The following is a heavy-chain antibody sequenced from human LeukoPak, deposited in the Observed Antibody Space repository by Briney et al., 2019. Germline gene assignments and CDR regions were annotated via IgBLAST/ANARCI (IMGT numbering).Heavy chain of an antibody. CDR3: ARDTSANLGYCSSTSCYRAHPVYYMDV. D-gene: IGHD2-2*01. CDR1: GYTFTSYG. J-gene: IGHJ6*03. CDR2: ISAYNGNT. Sequence: ASVKVSCKASGYTFTSYGISWVRQAPGQGLEWMGWISAYNGNTNYAQKLQGRVTMTTDTSTSTAYMELSSLRSEDTAVYYCARDTSANLGYCSSTSCYRAHPVYYMDVWGKGTTVTVSS. V-gene: IGHV1-18*01.